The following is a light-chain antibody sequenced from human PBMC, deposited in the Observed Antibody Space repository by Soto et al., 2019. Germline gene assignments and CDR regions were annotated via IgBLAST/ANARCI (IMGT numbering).Light chain of an antibody. J-gene: IGKJ1*01. CDR1: QSVNNW. V-gene: IGKV1-5*01. CDR2: DAS. Sequence: DIQMTQYPSTLSASVGERVTISCRASQSVNNWLAWYQRKPGKAPKLLIHDASTLESGIPSRFSGSGSGTEFPLTISILQPDDFATYYCQQYNSYWTFGQGTKVEIK. CDR3: QQYNSYWT.